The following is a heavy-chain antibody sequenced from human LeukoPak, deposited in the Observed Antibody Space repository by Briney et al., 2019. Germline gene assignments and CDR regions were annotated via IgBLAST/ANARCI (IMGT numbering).Heavy chain of an antibody. CDR3: ARDWPPSYASSGYYYHAFDI. D-gene: IGHD3-22*01. CDR1: GFTFSSYA. CDR2: ISYDGSNK. J-gene: IGHJ3*02. Sequence: PGGSLRLSCAASGFTFSSYAMHWVRQAPGKGLEWVAGISYDGSNKYYADSVKGRFTISRDNSKNTLYLQMNSLRAEDTAVSYCARDWPPSYASSGYYYHAFDIWGQGTMVTVSS. V-gene: IGHV3-30-3*01.